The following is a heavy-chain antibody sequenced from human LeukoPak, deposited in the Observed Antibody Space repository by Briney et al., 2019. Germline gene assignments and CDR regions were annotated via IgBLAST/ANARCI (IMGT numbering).Heavy chain of an antibody. CDR3: ARGYYYYMDV. V-gene: IGHV3-7*01. Sequence: GGSLRLSCVASGITFRNYWMSWVRQAPGKGLEWVANINQDSSEKYYVDSVKGRFTISRDNAKNSLYLQMNSLRAEDTAVYYCARGYYYYMDVWGKGTTVTVSS. J-gene: IGHJ6*03. CDR2: INQDSSEK. CDR1: GITFRNYW.